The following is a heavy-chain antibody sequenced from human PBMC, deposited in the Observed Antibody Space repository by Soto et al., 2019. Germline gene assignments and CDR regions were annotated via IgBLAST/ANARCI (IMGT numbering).Heavy chain of an antibody. Sequence: QVQLVESGGGVVQPGRSLRLSCAASGFTFSDYGMHWVRQAPGTGLEWLTVISYDGSTKYYIDSVKGRFTISRDNSKNTVFLQMNSLRAEDTAVYYCAKRYYYDSSGPLDYWGQGNLVTVSS. CDR2: ISYDGSTK. CDR3: AKRYYYDSSGPLDY. V-gene: IGHV3-30*18. D-gene: IGHD3-22*01. J-gene: IGHJ4*02. CDR1: GFTFSDYG.